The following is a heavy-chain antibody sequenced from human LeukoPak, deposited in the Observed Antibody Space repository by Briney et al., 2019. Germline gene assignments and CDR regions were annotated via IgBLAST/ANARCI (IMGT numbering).Heavy chain of an antibody. J-gene: IGHJ4*02. Sequence: GGSLRLSCEGSAFIFSGHWMNWVRQAPGKGLEWVAVIWYDGSNKYYADSVKGRFTISRDNSKNTLYLQMNSLRAEDTAVYYCARGRYYDFWSGYYLDYWGQGTLVTVSS. CDR2: IWYDGSNK. CDR1: AFIFSGHW. V-gene: IGHV3-33*08. D-gene: IGHD3-3*01. CDR3: ARGRYYDFWSGYYLDY.